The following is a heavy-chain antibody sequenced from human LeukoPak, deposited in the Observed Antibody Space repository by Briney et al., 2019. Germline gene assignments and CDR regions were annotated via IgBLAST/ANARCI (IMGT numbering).Heavy chain of an antibody. Sequence: GRSLRLSCAASGFTFDDYAMHWVRQAPGKGLEWVSGISWNSGSIGYADSVKGRFTISRDNAKNSLYLQMNSLRAEDMALYYCAKDLYSSSWYYFVYWGQGTLVTVSS. CDR3: AKDLYSSSWYYFVY. CDR2: ISWNSGSI. D-gene: IGHD6-13*01. V-gene: IGHV3-9*03. CDR1: GFTFDDYA. J-gene: IGHJ4*02.